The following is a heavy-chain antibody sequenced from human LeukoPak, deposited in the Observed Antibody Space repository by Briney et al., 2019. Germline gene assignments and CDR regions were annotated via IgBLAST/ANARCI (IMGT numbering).Heavy chain of an antibody. Sequence: PSETLSLTCTVSGGSISSYYWSWIRQPPGKGLEWIGEINHSGSTNYNPSLKSRVTISVDTSKNQFSLKLSSVTAADTAVYYCASSRCSSTSCYEGEGYAFDIWGQGTMVTVSS. J-gene: IGHJ3*02. CDR1: GGSISSYY. CDR3: ASSRCSSTSCYEGEGYAFDI. CDR2: INHSGST. D-gene: IGHD2-2*01. V-gene: IGHV4-34*01.